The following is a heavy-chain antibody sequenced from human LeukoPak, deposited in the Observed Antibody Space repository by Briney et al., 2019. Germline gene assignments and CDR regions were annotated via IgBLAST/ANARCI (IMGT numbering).Heavy chain of an antibody. D-gene: IGHD3-9*01. V-gene: IGHV3-30*02. Sequence: GGSLRLSCVASGFNFNNYDFHWVRQAPGKGLEWVAFIKFHGHETFYADSVEGRFTFSRDNSRNTLYLQMNSLRSEDTAVYYCARDLEYYDILTGYYSPYGMDVWGQGTTVTVSS. CDR3: ARDLEYYDILTGYYSPYGMDV. J-gene: IGHJ6*02. CDR1: GFNFNNYD. CDR2: IKFHGHET.